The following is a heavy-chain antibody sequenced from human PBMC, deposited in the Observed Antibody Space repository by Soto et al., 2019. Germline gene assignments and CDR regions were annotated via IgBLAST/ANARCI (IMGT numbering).Heavy chain of an antibody. CDR2: ISAYNGNT. D-gene: IGHD3-9*01. CDR3: ARGHPYDILTGYSFYYYYGMDV. CDR1: GYTFTSYG. V-gene: IGHV1-18*01. J-gene: IGHJ6*02. Sequence: ASVKVSCKASGYTFTSYGISWVRQAPGQGLEWMGWISAYNGNTNYAQKLQGRVTMTTDTSTSTAYMELSSLRSDDTAVYYCARGHPYDILTGYSFYYYYGMDVWGQGTTVTVSS.